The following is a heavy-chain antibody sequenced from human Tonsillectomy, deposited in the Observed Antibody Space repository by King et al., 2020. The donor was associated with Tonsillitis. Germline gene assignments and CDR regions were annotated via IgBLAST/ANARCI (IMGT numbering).Heavy chain of an antibody. J-gene: IGHJ4*02. Sequence: VQLVESGGGVVQPGGSLRLSCAASGFTFSSYGMHWVRQAPGKGLEWVAFIRYDGSNKYYADSVKGRFTISRYNSKNTLYLQMNSLRAEETAVYYCAKEAGFGGDSGYEVDYWGQGTLVTVSS. CDR1: GFTFSSYG. CDR3: AKEAGFGGDSGYEVDY. CDR2: IRYDGSNK. V-gene: IGHV3-30*02. D-gene: IGHD5-12*01.